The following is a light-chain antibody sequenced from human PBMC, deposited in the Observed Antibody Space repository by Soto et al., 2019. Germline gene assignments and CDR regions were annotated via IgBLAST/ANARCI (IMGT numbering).Light chain of an antibody. V-gene: IGLV2-23*01. J-gene: IGLJ3*02. CDR2: EGS. Sequence: QSVLTRPASVSGSPGQSITISCTGSSSDVGSYNLVSWHQQYPGKAPKLMIYEGSKRPSGVSNRFSGSKSGNTASLTISGLQAEDEADYYCCSYAGRSTLVFGGGTKVTVL. CDR3: CSYAGRSTLV. CDR1: SSDVGSYNL.